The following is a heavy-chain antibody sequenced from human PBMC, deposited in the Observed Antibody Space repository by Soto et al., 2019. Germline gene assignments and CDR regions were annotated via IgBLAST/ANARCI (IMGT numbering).Heavy chain of an antibody. V-gene: IGHV4-39*01. D-gene: IGHD4-17*01. J-gene: IGHJ4*02. CDR1: GGSISSSSYY. CDR2: IYYSGST. Sequence: QLQLQESGPGLVKPSETLSLTCTVSGGSISSSSYYWGWIRQPPGKGLEWIASIYYSGSTYYNPSLKSRVTISVDTSKNRFSLKLSSVTAADTAVYYCARHTDHGDSNFDYWGQGTLVTVSS. CDR3: ARHTDHGDSNFDY.